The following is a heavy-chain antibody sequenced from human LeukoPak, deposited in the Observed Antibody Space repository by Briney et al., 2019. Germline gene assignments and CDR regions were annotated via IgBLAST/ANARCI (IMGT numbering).Heavy chain of an antibody. CDR1: GFTFTKYW. CDR2: INKDGSEK. V-gene: IGHV3-7*01. Sequence: GGSLRLSCAASGFTFTKYWMTWVRQAPGKGLEWVANINKDGSEKQYVDSVKGRFTISRDDAKNSVYLQMNSLRVEDSAVYFCARDPIQDFDFWGQGIMVSVSS. CDR3: ARDPIQDFDF. J-gene: IGHJ4*02. D-gene: IGHD5-24*01.